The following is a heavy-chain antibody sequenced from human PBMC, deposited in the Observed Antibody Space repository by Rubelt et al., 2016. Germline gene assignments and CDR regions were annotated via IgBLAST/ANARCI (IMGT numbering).Heavy chain of an antibody. Sequence: QVQLVQSGAEVKKPGASVKVSCKASGYTFTSYGISWVRQAPGQGLEWMGWISAYNGNTNYAAKLQGRVSLTTDSATSTAYMELRSLRCDDTAVYYCARRRNEWEPHTLWGQGTLVTVSS. V-gene: IGHV1-18*01. J-gene: IGHJ4*02. CDR3: ARRRNEWEPHTL. CDR2: ISAYNGNT. D-gene: IGHD1-26*01. CDR1: GYTFTSYG.